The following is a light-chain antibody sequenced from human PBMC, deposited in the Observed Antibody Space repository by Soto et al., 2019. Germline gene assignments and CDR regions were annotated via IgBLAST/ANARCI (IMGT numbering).Light chain of an antibody. CDR3: HQYAHSPLT. V-gene: IGKV3-20*01. CDR1: QTVTRNY. J-gene: IGKJ4*01. Sequence: EIVLTQSPGTLSLSPGESATLSCRASQTVTRNYLAWFQHKPGQAPRLVIYDVSTRATGIPDRFSASGSGTDFTLTVSRLEHEHFAVYYCHQYAHSPLTFGGGTKVDIK. CDR2: DVS.